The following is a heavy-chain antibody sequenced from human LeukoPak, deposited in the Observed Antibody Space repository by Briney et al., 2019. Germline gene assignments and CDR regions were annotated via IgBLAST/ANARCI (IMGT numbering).Heavy chain of an antibody. CDR2: IYSGGST. CDR3: AKDGSYDSSGYYYFY. Sequence: PGGSLRLSCAASGFTVSTNYMTWVRQAPGKGLEWVSVIYSGGSTYYADSVKGRFTISRDNSKNTLYLQMNSLRAEDTAVYYCAKDGSYDSSGYYYFYWGQGTLVTVSS. V-gene: IGHV3-53*01. J-gene: IGHJ4*02. D-gene: IGHD3-22*01. CDR1: GFTVSTNY.